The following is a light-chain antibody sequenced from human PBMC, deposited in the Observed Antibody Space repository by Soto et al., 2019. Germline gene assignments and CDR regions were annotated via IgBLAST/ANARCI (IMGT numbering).Light chain of an antibody. CDR1: QGINNW. Sequence: DIQMTQSPSSVSASIGARVTITCRASQGINNWLAWYQQTPGKAPKLLIYATSTLQSGVPSRFSGSGSGTQFTLTISSLQPEDVATYYCQQANIFPHTVGEGTKFEIK. CDR2: ATS. V-gene: IGKV1-12*01. J-gene: IGKJ4*01. CDR3: QQANIFPHT.